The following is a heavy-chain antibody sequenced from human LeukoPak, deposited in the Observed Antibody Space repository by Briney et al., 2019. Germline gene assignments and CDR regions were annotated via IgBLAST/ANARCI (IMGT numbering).Heavy chain of an antibody. J-gene: IGHJ4*02. D-gene: IGHD6-6*01. CDR2: IWYDGSNE. Sequence: RGSLGLFCAASGFQFWGIAMHWVRPAPGERLEGEAIIWYDGSNEYYGDSVKGRFSISRDNSKNTLYLQMNSLTVEDTAVYYCARGGISARPDYWGQGTLDTVSS. CDR3: ARGGISARPDY. CDR1: GFQFWGIA. V-gene: IGHV3-33*01.